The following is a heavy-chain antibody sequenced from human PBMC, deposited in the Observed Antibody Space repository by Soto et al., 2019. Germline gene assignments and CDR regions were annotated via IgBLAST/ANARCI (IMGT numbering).Heavy chain of an antibody. J-gene: IGHJ6*02. CDR2: IIPVLGTT. CDR1: GDTFSSYT. Sequence: QVQLVQSGAEVKKPGSSVKVSCRASGDTFSSYTVNWVRQAPGRGLEWLGRIIPVLGTTDYAQKFKGRVTITADKSTNIVYRELSSLRSEDRAVYSCARRRYCGYDCYHKHYYGMDVWGQGTTVTVAS. D-gene: IGHD2-21*02. CDR3: ARRRYCGYDCYHKHYYGMDV. V-gene: IGHV1-69*08.